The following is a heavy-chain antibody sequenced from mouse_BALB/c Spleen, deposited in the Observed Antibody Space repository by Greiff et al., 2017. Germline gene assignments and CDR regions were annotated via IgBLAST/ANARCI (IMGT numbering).Heavy chain of an antibody. V-gene: IGHV3-2*02. CDR1: GYSITSDYA. D-gene: IGHD2-4*01. CDR2: ISYSGST. J-gene: IGHJ2*01. CDR3: ARSSTMITTGYYFDY. Sequence: EVQRVESGPGLVKPSQSLSLTCTVTGYSITSDYAWNWIRQFPGNKLEWMGYISYSGSTSYNPSLKSRISITRDTSKNQFFLQLNSVTTEDTATYYCARSSTMITTGYYFDYWGQGTTLTVSS.